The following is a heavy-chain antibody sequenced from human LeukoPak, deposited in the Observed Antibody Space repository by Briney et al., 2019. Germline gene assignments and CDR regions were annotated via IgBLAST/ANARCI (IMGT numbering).Heavy chain of an antibody. Sequence: SVKVSCKASGGTFSSYAISWVRQAPGQGLEWMGGIIPIFGTAYYAQKFQGRVTITADESTSTAYMELSSLRSEDTAVYYCARDGESYYYDSSGSHYGVYFDYWGQGTLVTVSS. CDR3: ARDGESYYYDSSGSHYGVYFDY. CDR1: GGTFSSYA. J-gene: IGHJ4*02. CDR2: IIPIFGTA. D-gene: IGHD3-22*01. V-gene: IGHV1-69*13.